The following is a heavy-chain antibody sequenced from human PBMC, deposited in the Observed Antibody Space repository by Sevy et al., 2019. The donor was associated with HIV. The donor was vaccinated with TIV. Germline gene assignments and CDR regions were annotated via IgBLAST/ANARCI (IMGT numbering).Heavy chain of an antibody. CDR1: GYTFTSYG. V-gene: IGHV1-18*01. CDR3: AREVGATRVVFIFDP. CDR2: ISAYNGNT. J-gene: IGHJ5*02. Sequence: ASVKVSCKASGYTFTSYGISWVRQAPGQGLEWMGWISAYNGNTNYAQKLQGRVTMTTDTSTSTAYMELRSLRSDDTAVYYCAREVGATRVVFIFDPRGQGTLVTVSS. D-gene: IGHD1-26*01.